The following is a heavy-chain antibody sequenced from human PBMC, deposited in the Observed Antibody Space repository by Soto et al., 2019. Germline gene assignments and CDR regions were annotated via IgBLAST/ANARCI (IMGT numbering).Heavy chain of an antibody. V-gene: IGHV3-30-3*01. CDR3: AREVCISTSCYYYYGMDV. J-gene: IGHJ6*02. D-gene: IGHD2-2*01. CDR2: ISYDGSNK. Sequence: GGPLRLSCAASGFTFSSYAMHWVRQAPGKGLEWVAVISYDGSNKYYADSVKGRFTISRDNSKNTLYLQMNSLRAEDTAVYYCAREVCISTSCYYYYGMDVWGQGTTVTVSS. CDR1: GFTFSSYA.